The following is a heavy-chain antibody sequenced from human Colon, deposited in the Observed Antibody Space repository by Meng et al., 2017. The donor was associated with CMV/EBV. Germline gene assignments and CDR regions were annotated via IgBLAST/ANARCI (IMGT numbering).Heavy chain of an antibody. Sequence: GGSLRLSCAASGFTFSSYSMNWVRQAPGKGLEWVSYISSSSSTIYYADSVKGRFTISRDNSKNTLYLQMNSLRAEDTAVYYCARDIVVVPAAINYYYYGMDVWGQGTTVTVSS. D-gene: IGHD2-2*02. CDR2: ISSSSSTI. CDR3: ARDIVVVPAAINYYYYGMDV. J-gene: IGHJ6*02. V-gene: IGHV3-48*01. CDR1: GFTFSSYS.